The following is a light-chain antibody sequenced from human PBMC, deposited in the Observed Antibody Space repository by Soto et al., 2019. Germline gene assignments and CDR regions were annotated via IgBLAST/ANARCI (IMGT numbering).Light chain of an antibody. J-gene: IGKJ4*01. CDR2: AA. CDR3: QKYNSAPLT. V-gene: IGKV1-27*01. Sequence: DIQVTQSPSSLSASLGDRVTITCRANQAIGVYLAWFQQQPGKVPKLLIYAALQSGVPSRFSGSGSGTVFTLTISSLQPEDIATYYCQKYNSAPLTFGGGTKV. CDR1: QAIGVY.